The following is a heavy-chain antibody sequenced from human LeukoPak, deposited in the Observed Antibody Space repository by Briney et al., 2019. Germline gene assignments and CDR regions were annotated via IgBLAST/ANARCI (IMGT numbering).Heavy chain of an antibody. Sequence: GGSLRLSCAASGFTFSSYTMNWVRQAPGKGLEWVSYISSSSSTIYYADSVKGRFTISRDNAKNSLYLQMNSLRAEDTAVYYCARFPNYEDLIVFVGPGEYYFDYWGQGTLVTVSS. CDR1: GFTFSSYT. CDR3: ARFPNYEDLIVFVGPGEYYFDY. J-gene: IGHJ4*02. CDR2: ISSSSSTI. V-gene: IGHV3-48*04. D-gene: IGHD1-7*01.